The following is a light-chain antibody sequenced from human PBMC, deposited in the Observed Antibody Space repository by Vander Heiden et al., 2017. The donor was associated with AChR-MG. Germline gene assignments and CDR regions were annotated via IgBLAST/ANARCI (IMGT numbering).Light chain of an antibody. Sequence: DIQMTQSPSSLSASVGDRVTITCRASQSISTFLHWYQRKPGKAPKLLIYSASKLESGVPSRFTGSGSGTDFTLTITSLQPEDFATYYCQQSYSTPTFGQGTKVETK. CDR1: QSISTF. CDR2: SAS. J-gene: IGKJ1*01. CDR3: QQSYSTPT. V-gene: IGKV1-39*01.